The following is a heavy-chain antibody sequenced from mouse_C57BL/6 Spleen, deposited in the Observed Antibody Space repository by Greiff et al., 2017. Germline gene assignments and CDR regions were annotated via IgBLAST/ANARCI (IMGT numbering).Heavy chain of an antibody. CDR2: IDPSDSYT. D-gene: IGHD2-4*01. CDR3: ARIYYDYTYYFDD. V-gene: IGHV1-69*01. J-gene: IGHJ2*01. CDR1: GYTFTSYW. Sequence: QVQLQQSGAELVMPGASVKLSCKASGYTFTSYWMHWVKQRPGQGLEWIGEIDPSDSYTNYNQKFKGKSTLTVDKSSSTAYMQLSSLTSEDSAVYYCARIYYDYTYYFDDWGQGTTLTVSS.